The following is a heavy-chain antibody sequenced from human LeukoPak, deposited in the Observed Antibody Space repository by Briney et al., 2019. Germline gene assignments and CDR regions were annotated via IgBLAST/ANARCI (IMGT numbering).Heavy chain of an antibody. CDR2: IYYSGST. J-gene: IGHJ5*02. D-gene: IGHD6-13*01. Sequence: SETLSLTCTVSGGSISSSSYYWGWIRQPPGKGLEWIGSIYYSGSTYYNPPLKSRVTISVDTSKNQFSLKLSSVTAADTAVYYCARQGKMYSSSWYGRAWFDPWGQGTLVTVSS. V-gene: IGHV4-39*01. CDR3: ARQGKMYSSSWYGRAWFDP. CDR1: GGSISSSSYY.